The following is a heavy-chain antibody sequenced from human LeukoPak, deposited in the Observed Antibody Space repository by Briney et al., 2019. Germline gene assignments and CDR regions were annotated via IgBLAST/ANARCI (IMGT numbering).Heavy chain of an antibody. J-gene: IGHJ4*02. CDR3: AREGCSGGSCYSVY. Sequence: SVKVSCKASGGTFSSYAISWVRQAPGQGLEWMGRIIPILGIANYAQKFQGRVTITADESTSTAYMELSSLRSEDTAVYYCAREGCSGGSCYSVYWGQGTLVTVSS. CDR2: IIPILGIA. V-gene: IGHV1-69*04. CDR1: GGTFSSYA. D-gene: IGHD2-15*01.